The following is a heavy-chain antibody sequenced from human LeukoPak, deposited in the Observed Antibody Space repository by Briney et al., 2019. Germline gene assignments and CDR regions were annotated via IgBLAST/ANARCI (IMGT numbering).Heavy chain of an antibody. Sequence: SETLSLTCTVSGGSISSYYWSWIRQPPGKGLEWIGYIYYSGSTNYNPSLKSRVTISVDTSKNQFSLKLSSVTAADTAVYYCASINYYDSSGYPRYLDSWGQGTLVTVSS. V-gene: IGHV4-59*01. J-gene: IGHJ4*02. CDR2: IYYSGST. D-gene: IGHD3-22*01. CDR1: GGSISSYY. CDR3: ASINYYDSSGYPRYLDS.